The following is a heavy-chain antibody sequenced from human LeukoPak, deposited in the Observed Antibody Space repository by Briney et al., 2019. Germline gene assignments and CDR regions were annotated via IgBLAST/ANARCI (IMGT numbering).Heavy chain of an antibody. D-gene: IGHD5-18*01. CDR3: ARLRGYTYGPPGY. Sequence: SETLSLTCTVSGASISSSTYYWGWIRQPPGKGLEWIGSIYYSGDTYYNPSPKSRVTISVDTSKNQFSLNLSSVTAADTAIYYCARLRGYTYGPPGYWGQGTLVTVSS. J-gene: IGHJ4*02. V-gene: IGHV4-39*01. CDR2: IYYSGDT. CDR1: GASISSSTYY.